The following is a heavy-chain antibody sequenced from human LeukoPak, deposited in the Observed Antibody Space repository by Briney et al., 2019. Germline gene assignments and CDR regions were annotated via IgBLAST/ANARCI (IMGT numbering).Heavy chain of an antibody. Sequence: PGGSLRLSCVASGFSFGTYAMHWVRQAPGKGLVWVSRINSDGSSTSYADSVKGRFTISRDNAKNTLYLQMNSLRAEDTAVYYCARDRTTTYYYYYMDVWGKGTTVTVSS. D-gene: IGHD4-17*01. CDR2: INSDGSST. CDR1: GFSFGTYA. J-gene: IGHJ6*03. V-gene: IGHV3-74*01. CDR3: ARDRTTTYYYYYMDV.